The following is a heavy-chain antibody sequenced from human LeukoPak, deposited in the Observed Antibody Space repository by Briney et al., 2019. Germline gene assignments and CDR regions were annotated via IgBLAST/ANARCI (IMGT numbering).Heavy chain of an antibody. D-gene: IGHD2/OR15-2a*01. V-gene: IGHV6-1*01. CDR1: GDSVSSNSAA. CDR2: TYYRSKWNF. CDR3: ARGTFDTTDYYYGLDV. Sequence: QTLSLTCAISGDSVSSNSAAWNWIRQSPSRGLEWLGRTYYRSKWNFDYAISVKSRIIINPDTSKNQFSLQLNSVTPEDTAVYYCARGTFDTTDYYYGLDVWGQGTTVTVSS. J-gene: IGHJ6*02.